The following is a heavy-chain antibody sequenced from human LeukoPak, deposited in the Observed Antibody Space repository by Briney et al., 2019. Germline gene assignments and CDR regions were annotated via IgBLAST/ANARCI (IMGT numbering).Heavy chain of an antibody. D-gene: IGHD1-26*01. Sequence: SEALSLTCTVSGDSISSGDYYWTWIRQPPGKGLEWIGYINYSGSTYYNPSLKSRVTISVDTSKNQFSLNLTSVTAADTAVYYCARGIRGGYGASDIWGQGTMVTVSS. J-gene: IGHJ3*02. CDR2: INYSGST. V-gene: IGHV4-30-4*02. CDR1: GDSISSGDYY. CDR3: ARGIRGGYGASDI.